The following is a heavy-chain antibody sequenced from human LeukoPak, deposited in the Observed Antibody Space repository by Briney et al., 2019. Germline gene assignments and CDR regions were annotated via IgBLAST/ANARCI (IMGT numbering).Heavy chain of an antibody. J-gene: IGHJ4*02. CDR2: INHSDGST. D-gene: IGHD1-26*01. CDR1: GYTFTRYY. Sequence: ASLKVSCKASGYTFTRYYMQWVQQAPGKGLEWMGMINHSDGSTNYAQKFQGRVTMTRDTSTSTVYMYLSGLRSDDTAVYYCARGGSIYILEGTRGVDYWGQGTLVTVSS. V-gene: IGHV1-46*01. CDR3: ARGGSIYILEGTRGVDY.